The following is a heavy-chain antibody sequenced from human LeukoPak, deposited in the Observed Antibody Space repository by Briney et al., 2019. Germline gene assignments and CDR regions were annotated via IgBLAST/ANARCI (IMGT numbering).Heavy chain of an antibody. CDR1: GGPFSNYA. CDR2: IIPILDTT. Sequence: GASVKVSCKASGGPFSNYAISWVRQAPGQGLEWMGGIIPILDTTNHAQKFQGRVTITADKSTSTAYMELSSLRSEDTAVYYCARWRHTLARRWFDPWGQGTLVTVSS. J-gene: IGHJ5*02. V-gene: IGHV1-69*06. CDR3: ARWRHTLARRWFDP. D-gene: IGHD2-2*02.